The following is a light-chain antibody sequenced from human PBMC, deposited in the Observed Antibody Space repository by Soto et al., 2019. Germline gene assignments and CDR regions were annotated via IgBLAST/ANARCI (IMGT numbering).Light chain of an antibody. CDR3: QKYGSSPQWT. V-gene: IGKV3-20*01. J-gene: IGKJ1*01. CDR1: QTVSSSY. Sequence: VLTQSPGTLSLSPGARATLSCSSSQTVSSSYLAWYQRKPGQAHRLLIYGASTRATGIPDRFSGSGSGTDFTLTIRSLEPEDFAVYYCQKYGSSPQWTVGNGDQGDIK. CDR2: GAS.